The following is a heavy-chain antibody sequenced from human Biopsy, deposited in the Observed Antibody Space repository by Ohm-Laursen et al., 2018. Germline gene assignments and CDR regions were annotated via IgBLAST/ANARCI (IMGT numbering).Heavy chain of an antibody. J-gene: IGHJ5*02. CDR2: VTGSGRNT. V-gene: IGHV3-23*01. CDR1: GFTFSGYA. D-gene: IGHD3-10*01. Sequence: GSLRLSCSASGFTFSGYAMSWVRQGPEKGLEWVSVVTGSGRNTYYTDSVKGRFSISRDNSKNTLYLQMNSLRVEDTAVYYCAKGRSGGTGHGNWFDPWGQGTLVIVSS. CDR3: AKGRSGGTGHGNWFDP.